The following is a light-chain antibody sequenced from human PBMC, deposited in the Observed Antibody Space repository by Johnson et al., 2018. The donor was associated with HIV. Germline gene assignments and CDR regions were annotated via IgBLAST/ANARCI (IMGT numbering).Light chain of an antibody. V-gene: IGLV1-51*01. Sequence: VLPQPPSVSSAPGQTVTISCSGSSSNIGNHYVSWYQLLPGTAPKLLIYDNNQRPSGIPDRFSVSKSGTSATLGITGLQTGDEADYYCGTWDSSLSVYVFGTGTKVTVL. CDR3: GTWDSSLSVYV. CDR1: SSNIGNHY. J-gene: IGLJ1*01. CDR2: DNN.